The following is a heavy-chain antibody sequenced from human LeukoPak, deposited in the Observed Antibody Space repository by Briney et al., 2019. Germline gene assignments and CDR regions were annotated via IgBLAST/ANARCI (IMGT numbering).Heavy chain of an antibody. Sequence: PGGSLRLSCDASGFIFSDYYMSWIRQAPGKGLEWISSISNPSSTIYYADSVKGRFTISRDNAKNSLYLQMNSLRAEDTAVYYCARCGDGLPCDFDYWGQGTLATVSS. V-gene: IGHV3-11*04. CDR2: ISNPSSTI. CDR3: ARCGDGLPCDFDY. J-gene: IGHJ4*02. CDR1: GFIFSDYY. D-gene: IGHD3-10*01.